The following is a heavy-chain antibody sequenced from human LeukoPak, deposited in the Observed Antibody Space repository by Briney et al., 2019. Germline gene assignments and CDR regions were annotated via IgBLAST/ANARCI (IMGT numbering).Heavy chain of an antibody. V-gene: IGHV1-2*02. CDR2: INPNSGGT. CDR1: GYTFTGYY. D-gene: IGHD3-22*01. CDR3: ARDVYDSSGYIDAFDI. Sequence: ASVKVSRKASGYTFTGYYMHWVRQAPGQGLEWMGWINPNSGGTNYAQKFQGRVTMTRDTSISTAYMELSRLRSDDTAVYYCARDVYDSSGYIDAFDIWGQGTMVTVSS. J-gene: IGHJ3*02.